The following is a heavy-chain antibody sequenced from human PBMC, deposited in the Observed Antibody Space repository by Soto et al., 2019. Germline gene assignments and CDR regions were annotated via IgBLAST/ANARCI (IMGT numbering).Heavy chain of an antibody. Sequence: QVQLQESGPGLVKPSQTLSVTCTVSGGFIRTGGYYWSWIRQPPGKALEWIGYIYSTGSTYYNPSLKSRITNSVVTAKNQFSLTLCYVTAADAAVYSCARRIHCSSSSCTFDPWGQGTVVTISS. J-gene: IGHJ5*02. CDR2: IYSTGST. V-gene: IGHV4-31*03. CDR3: ARRIHCSSSSCTFDP. D-gene: IGHD2-15*01. CDR1: GGFIRTGGYY.